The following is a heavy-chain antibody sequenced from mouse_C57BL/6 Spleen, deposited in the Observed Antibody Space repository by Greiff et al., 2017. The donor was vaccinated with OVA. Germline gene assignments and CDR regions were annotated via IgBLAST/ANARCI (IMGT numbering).Heavy chain of an antibody. Sequence: EVQLQQSGAELVRPGASVKLSCTASGFNIKDDYMHWVKQRPEQGLEWIGWIDPENGDTEYASKFQGKATITADTSSNTAYLQLSSLTSEDTAVDYGTTVGPYGYDGTSYAMDYWGQGTSVTVSS. D-gene: IGHD2-2*01. J-gene: IGHJ4*01. V-gene: IGHV14-4*01. CDR3: TTVGPYGYDGTSYAMDY. CDR1: GFNIKDDY. CDR2: IDPENGDT.